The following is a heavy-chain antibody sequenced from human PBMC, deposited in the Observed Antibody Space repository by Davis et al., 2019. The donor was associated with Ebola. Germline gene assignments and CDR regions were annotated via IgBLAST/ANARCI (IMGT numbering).Heavy chain of an antibody. CDR3: ARDAYYYDSSGYYGRGGFDY. V-gene: IGHV6-1*01. D-gene: IGHD3-22*01. CDR1: GDSVSSNSAA. J-gene: IGHJ4*02. CDR2: TYYRSKWYN. Sequence: SQTLSLTCAISGDSVSSNSAAWNWIRQSPSRGLEWLGRTYYRSKWYNDYAVSVKSRITINPDTSKNQFSLQLNSVTPEDTAVYYCARDAYYYDSSGYYGRGGFDYWGQGTLVTVSS.